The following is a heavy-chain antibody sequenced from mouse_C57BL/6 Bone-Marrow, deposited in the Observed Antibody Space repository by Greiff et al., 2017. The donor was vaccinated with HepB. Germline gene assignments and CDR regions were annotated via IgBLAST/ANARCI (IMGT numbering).Heavy chain of an antibody. Sequence: QVTLKESGPGILQSSQTLSLTCSFSGFSLSTSGMGVSWIRQPSGKGSEWLAHIYWDDDKRYNPSLKSRLTISKDTSRNQVFRKITSVDTADTATYYCARRSYGSSPYYYAMDYWGQGTSVTVSS. CDR2: IYWDDDK. D-gene: IGHD1-1*01. J-gene: IGHJ4*01. V-gene: IGHV8-12*01. CDR1: GFSLSTSGMG. CDR3: ARRSYGSSPYYYAMDY.